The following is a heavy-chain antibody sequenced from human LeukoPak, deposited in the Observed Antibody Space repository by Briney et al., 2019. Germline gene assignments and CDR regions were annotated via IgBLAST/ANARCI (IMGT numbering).Heavy chain of an antibody. Sequence: GGSLRLSCSAFGFTFSTYWRCWVRQAPGKGLEWVANIKEGGSETNYVESVKGRFFISRDNAKNSQRLQMNSLRVEDSAVYYCARDCSKGATDYWGQGALVTVSS. CDR1: GFTFSTYW. CDR2: IKEGGSET. V-gene: IGHV3-7*01. J-gene: IGHJ4*02. CDR3: ARDCSKGATDY. D-gene: IGHD1-26*01.